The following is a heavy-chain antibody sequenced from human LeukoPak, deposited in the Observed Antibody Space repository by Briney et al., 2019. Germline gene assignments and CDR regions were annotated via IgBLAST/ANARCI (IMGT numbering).Heavy chain of an antibody. D-gene: IGHD6-13*01. CDR1: VFTFSSYA. CDR2: LTVNGRST. V-gene: IGHV3-23*01. Sequence: GGSLRLSCASSVFTFSSYAMSGVRQAPGKGLEWIDGLTVNGRSTYYADSVKGRFTNSRDNSKNPLYLQLNSLRPDDTVVYYCAQVYISSWLFDYWGQGTLVTVSS. CDR3: AQVYISSWLFDY. J-gene: IGHJ4*02.